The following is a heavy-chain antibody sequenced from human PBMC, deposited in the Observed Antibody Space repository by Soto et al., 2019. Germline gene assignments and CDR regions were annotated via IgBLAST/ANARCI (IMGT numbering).Heavy chain of an antibody. V-gene: IGHV1-46*01. D-gene: IGHD2-2*01. J-gene: IGHJ6*02. Sequence: ASVKVSCKTSGYSFTGYSVHWVRQAPGHGPEWMGIINPSGGSTSYAQKFQGRVTMTRDTSTSTVYMELSSLRSEDTAVYYCARGEDVVVPAICYYYGMDVWGQCTTVTVSS. CDR2: INPSGGST. CDR1: GYSFTGYS. CDR3: ARGEDVVVPAICYYYGMDV.